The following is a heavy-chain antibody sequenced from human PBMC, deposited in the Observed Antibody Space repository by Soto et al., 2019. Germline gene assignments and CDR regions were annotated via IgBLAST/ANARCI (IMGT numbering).Heavy chain of an antibody. D-gene: IGHD5-18*01. CDR3: AHLPWKQLWPRAPVVN. CDR2: IFWDDDK. J-gene: IGHJ4*02. CDR1: GFSLSPSGVG. Sequence: SGPTLVNPTQTLTLTCTFSGFSLSPSGVGVGWIRQPPGKALERLGIIFWDDDKRYRPSLKSRLTISKDTSKNQLVLRMTNMNPVDTATYYCAHLPWKQLWPRAPVVNWGQGTPVTVSS. V-gene: IGHV2-5*02.